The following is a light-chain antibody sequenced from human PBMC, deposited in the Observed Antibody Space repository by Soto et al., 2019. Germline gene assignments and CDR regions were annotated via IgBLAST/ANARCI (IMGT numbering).Light chain of an antibody. Sequence: DIVMTQSPDSLTVSLGERATINCKSSRTVFYIPDNKNFLAWYQQKPGQPPKLLIYWASTRNSGVPDRFSGSGSGTDFTLTISSLQAEDVAVYYCQQYYFTPLTLGGGTKVEIK. CDR2: WAS. CDR1: RTVFYIPDNKNF. CDR3: QQYYFTPLT. V-gene: IGKV4-1*01. J-gene: IGKJ4*01.